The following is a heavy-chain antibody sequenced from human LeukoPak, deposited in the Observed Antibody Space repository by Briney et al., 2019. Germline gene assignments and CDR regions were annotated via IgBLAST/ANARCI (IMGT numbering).Heavy chain of an antibody. J-gene: IGHJ4*02. V-gene: IGHV4-61*01. CDR2: IYYSGST. CDR3: ARHVKSFRPFDY. CDR1: GGSVSSGSYY. Sequence: SETLSLTCTVSGGSVSSGSYYWTWIRQPPGKGLEWIGYIYYSGSTNYNPSLKSRVTISVDTSKNQFSLKLSSVTAADTAVYYCARHVKSFRPFDYWGQGTLVTVSS.